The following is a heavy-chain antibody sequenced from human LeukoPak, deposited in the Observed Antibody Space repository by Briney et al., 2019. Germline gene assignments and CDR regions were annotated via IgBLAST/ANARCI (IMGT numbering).Heavy chain of an antibody. CDR1: GGSISSRGFF. V-gene: IGHV4-39*01. Sequence: SETVSLTCTVSGGSISSRGFFWAWIRQPPGRGPEWIGSVYYSGATYYNSSLQSRVTISVDTSKSHFSLKLSSVTAADTAVYYCARLSCSDTICPTLPYNHFDPWGQGTLVTVSS. CDR2: VYYSGAT. J-gene: IGHJ5*02. D-gene: IGHD2-15*01. CDR3: ARLSCSDTICPTLPYNHFDP.